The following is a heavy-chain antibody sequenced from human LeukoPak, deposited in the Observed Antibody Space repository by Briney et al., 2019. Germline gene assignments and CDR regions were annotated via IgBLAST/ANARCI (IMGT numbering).Heavy chain of an antibody. CDR3: ATYTNWVAGDV. V-gene: IGHV3-23*01. CDR1: GFTYIDYS. D-gene: IGHD1-1*01. Sequence: PGGSLRLSCSASGFTYIDYSMSWVRQVPGKGLEWVSGLGRTGEYKYYADSVKGRFTISRDNSKDMVFLQMNSLRAEDTAVYYCATYTNWVAGDVWGQGTSVSVSS. J-gene: IGHJ6*02. CDR2: LGRTGEYK.